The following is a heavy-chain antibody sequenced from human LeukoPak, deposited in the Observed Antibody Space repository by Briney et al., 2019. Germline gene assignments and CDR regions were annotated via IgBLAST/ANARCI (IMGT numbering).Heavy chain of an antibody. V-gene: IGHV4-30-2*01. CDR2: IYHSGST. CDR1: GFTFRSYA. CDR3: ARDRHMVRGSSWFDP. J-gene: IGHJ5*02. D-gene: IGHD3-10*01. Sequence: LRLSCAASGFTFRSYAMSWVRQAPGKGLEWIGYIYHSGSTYYNPSLKSRVTISVDRSKNQFSLKLSSVTAADTAVYYCARDRHMVRGSSWFDPWGQGTLVTVSS.